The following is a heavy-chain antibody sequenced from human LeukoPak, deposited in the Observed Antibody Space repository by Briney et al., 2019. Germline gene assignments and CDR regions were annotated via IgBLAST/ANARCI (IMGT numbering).Heavy chain of an antibody. J-gene: IGHJ4*02. V-gene: IGHV1-69*04. D-gene: IGHD3-22*01. CDR1: GGTFSSYA. CDR2: IIPILGIA. Sequence: SVTVSCKASGGTFSSYAISWVRQAPGQGLEWMGRIIPILGIANYAQKFQGRVTITADKSTSTAYMELSSLRSEDTAVYYCARDLGDYDSSGYAVDYWGQGTLVTVSS. CDR3: ARDLGDYDSSGYAVDY.